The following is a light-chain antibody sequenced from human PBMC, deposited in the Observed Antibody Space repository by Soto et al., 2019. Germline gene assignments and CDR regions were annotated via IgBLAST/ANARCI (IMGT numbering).Light chain of an antibody. Sequence: VKKWADAVSLSTGEAATLACRASQRFXRYVDWYDQKVGQSPRMLIXDAYTRATGVPARFIGSGSGREFTLTISSLQSEDFSLSYCRQYDNWPPWTFGQGTKLEIK. CDR1: QRFXRY. CDR3: RQYDNWPPWT. CDR2: DAY. V-gene: IGKV3D-15*01. J-gene: IGKJ1*01.